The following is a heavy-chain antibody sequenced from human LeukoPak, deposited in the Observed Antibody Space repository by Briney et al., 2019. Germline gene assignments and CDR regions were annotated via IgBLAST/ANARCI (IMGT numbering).Heavy chain of an antibody. V-gene: IGHV1-2*02. CDR3: ARGRGPRLRFLEWTFDY. Sequence: ASVKVSCKASGYTFSGYYMHWVRQAPGQGLEWTGWINPNSGGTNYAQKFQGRVTMTRDTSISTAYMELRRLRSDDTAMYYCARGRGPRLRFLEWTFDYWGQGTLVTVSS. J-gene: IGHJ4*02. CDR2: INPNSGGT. D-gene: IGHD3-3*01. CDR1: GYTFSGYY.